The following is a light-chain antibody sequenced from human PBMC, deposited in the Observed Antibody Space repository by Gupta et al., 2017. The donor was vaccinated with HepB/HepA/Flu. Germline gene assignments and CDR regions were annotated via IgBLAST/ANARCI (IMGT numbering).Light chain of an antibody. Sequence: QSALTQPASVSGSPGQSITISCTGTSSDVGGYNYVSWYQQHPGKAPKLLIYGVNNRPSGVSNRFSASKSGNTASLPISGLRPEDEADYYCGSYTSSSPWVFGGGTKVTVL. V-gene: IGLV2-14*01. CDR1: SSDVGGYNY. CDR3: GSYTSSSPWV. J-gene: IGLJ3*02. CDR2: GVN.